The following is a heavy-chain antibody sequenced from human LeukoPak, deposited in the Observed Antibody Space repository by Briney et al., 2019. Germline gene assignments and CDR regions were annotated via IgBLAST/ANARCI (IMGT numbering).Heavy chain of an antibody. D-gene: IGHD6-19*01. CDR1: GLTAADYA. J-gene: IGHJ3*02. V-gene: IGHV3-9*02. CDR3: AKDISAALAVAGTGWLGAFDI. CDR2: FRWISGSI. Sequence: SMSPSSAVSGLTAADYAMHWDRHVPRKCLEWDSGFRWISGSIGYADSVKGRFTISRDNAKNSLYLQMNSLRAEDTALYYCAKDISAALAVAGTGWLGAFDIWGQGTMVTVSS.